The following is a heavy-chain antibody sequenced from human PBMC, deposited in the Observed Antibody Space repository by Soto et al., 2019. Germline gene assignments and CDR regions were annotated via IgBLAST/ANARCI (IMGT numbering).Heavy chain of an antibody. D-gene: IGHD6-19*01. CDR1: GFTFSSYS. J-gene: IGHJ5*02. CDR2: ISSSSSYI. V-gene: IGHV3-21*01. CDR3: ARDPSIAVARS. Sequence: GGSLRLSCAASGFTFSSYSMNWVRQAPGRGLEWVSSISSSSSYIYYADSVKGRFTISRDNAKNSLYLQMNSLRAEDTAVYYCARDPSIAVARSWGQGTLVTVSS.